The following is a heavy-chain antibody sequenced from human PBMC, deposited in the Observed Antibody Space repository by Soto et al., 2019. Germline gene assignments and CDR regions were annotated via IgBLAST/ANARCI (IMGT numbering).Heavy chain of an antibody. V-gene: IGHV4-31*03. D-gene: IGHD3-3*01. J-gene: IGHJ6*02. CDR3: ARGPGVLITGNGLDV. CDR1: GGSISSGGYY. Sequence: SETLSLTCTVSGGSISSGGYYWSWIRQHPGKGLEWIGYIYYSGSTYYNPSLKSRVTISVDTSKNQFSLKLSSVTAADTAVYYCARGPGVLITGNGLDVWGQGTTVTVSS. CDR2: IYYSGST.